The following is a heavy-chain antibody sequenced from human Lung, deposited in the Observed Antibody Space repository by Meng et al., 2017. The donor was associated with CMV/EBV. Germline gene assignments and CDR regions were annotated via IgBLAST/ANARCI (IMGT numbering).Heavy chain of an antibody. J-gene: IGHJ5*02. CDR2: INHSGST. D-gene: IGHD1-7*01. Sequence: LXCAVYGGSFSGYYWSWIRQPPGKGLEWIGEINHSGSTNYNPSLKSRVTISVDTSKNQFSLKLSSVTAADTAVYYCARGRVTGTTGGWFDPWRQGTLVTVSS. CDR3: ARGRVTGTTGGWFDP. V-gene: IGHV4-34*01. CDR1: GGSFSGYY.